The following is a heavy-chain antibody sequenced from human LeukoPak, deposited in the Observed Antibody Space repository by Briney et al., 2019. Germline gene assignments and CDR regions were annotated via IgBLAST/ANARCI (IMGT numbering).Heavy chain of an antibody. CDR3: ARDQGGTWLRLRGYFDY. V-gene: IGHV3-30*01. CDR2: ISYDGSNK. Sequence: PGGSLRLSCAASGFTFSSYAMHWVRQAPGKGLEWVAVISYDGSNKYYADSVKGRFTISRDNSKNTLYLQMNSLRAEDTAVHYCARDQGGTWLRLRGYFDYWGQGTLVTVSS. D-gene: IGHD5-12*01. CDR1: GFTFSSYA. J-gene: IGHJ4*02.